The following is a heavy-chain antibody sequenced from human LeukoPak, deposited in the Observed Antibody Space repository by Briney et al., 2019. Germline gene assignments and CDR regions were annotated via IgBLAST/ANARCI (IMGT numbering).Heavy chain of an antibody. CDR2: IYYSGST. D-gene: IGHD6-13*01. CDR3: ARGSGYSSSSSLESYAFDI. CDR1: GGSISSGVYY. V-gene: IGHV4-31*03. Sequence: SETLSLTCTVSGGSISSGVYYWSWIRQHPGKGLEWIGYIYYSGSTYYNPSLKSRVTISVDTSKNQFSLKLSSVTAADTAVYYCARGSGYSSSSSLESYAFDIWGQGTMVTVSS. J-gene: IGHJ3*02.